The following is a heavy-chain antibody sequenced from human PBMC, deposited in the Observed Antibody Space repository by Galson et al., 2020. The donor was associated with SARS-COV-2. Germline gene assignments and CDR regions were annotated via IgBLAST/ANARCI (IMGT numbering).Heavy chain of an antibody. CDR3: AREGDIVVVSDAFDI. CDR2: ISYDGSNK. V-gene: IGHV3-30*04. CDR1: GFTFSSYA. J-gene: IGHJ3*02. Sequence: GESLKISCAASGFTFSSYAMHWVRQAPAKGLEWVAVISYDGSNKYYADSVTGRFTISRDNSKNTLYLQMNSLRAEDTAVYYCAREGDIVVVSDAFDIWGQGTMVTVSS. D-gene: IGHD2-21*01.